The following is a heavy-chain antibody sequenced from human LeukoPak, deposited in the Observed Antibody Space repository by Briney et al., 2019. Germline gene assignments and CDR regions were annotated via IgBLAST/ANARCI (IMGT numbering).Heavy chain of an antibody. D-gene: IGHD3-10*01. CDR1: GGTFSSYA. CDR3: ARGYYGSGSYRPYYYYYYMDV. Sequence: ASVKVSCKASGGTFSSYAISWVRQAPGQGLEWMGGIIPIFGTANYAQKFQGRVTITADESTSTAYMELSSLRSEDTAVYYCARGYYGSGSYRPYYYYYYMDVWGKGTTVTISS. J-gene: IGHJ6*03. CDR2: IIPIFGTA. V-gene: IGHV1-69*13.